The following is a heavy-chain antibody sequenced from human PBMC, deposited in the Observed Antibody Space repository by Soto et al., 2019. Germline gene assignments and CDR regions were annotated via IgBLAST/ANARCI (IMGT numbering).Heavy chain of an antibody. J-gene: IGHJ6*02. CDR2: ISSRSDI. V-gene: IGHV3-21*01. Sequence: GAALRLCCVCAGFTCSTYSINWVRQAPGKGLEWVSSISSRSDIYYADSVKGRFTISRDNAKNSVSLQMNSLRAEDTAVYYCAREYTAWPLAYGLDVWGQGTTVTVSS. D-gene: IGHD2-2*02. CDR1: GFTCSTYS. CDR3: AREYTAWPLAYGLDV.